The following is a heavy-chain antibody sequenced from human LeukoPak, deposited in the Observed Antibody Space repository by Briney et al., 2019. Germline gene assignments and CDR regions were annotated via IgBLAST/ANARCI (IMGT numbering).Heavy chain of an antibody. J-gene: IGHJ3*02. CDR3: AKDLDIVVVPAAMYAFDI. V-gene: IGHV3-23*01. Sequence: GGSLGLSCAASGFTFSSYAMSWVRQAPGKGLEWVSAISGSGGSTYYADSVKGRFTISRDNSKNTLYLQMNSLRAEDTAVYYCAKDLDIVVVPAAMYAFDIWGQGTMATVSS. CDR2: ISGSGGST. CDR1: GFTFSSYA. D-gene: IGHD2-2*01.